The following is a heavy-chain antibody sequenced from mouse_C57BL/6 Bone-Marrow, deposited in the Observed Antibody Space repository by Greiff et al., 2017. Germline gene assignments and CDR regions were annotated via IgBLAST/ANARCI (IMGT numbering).Heavy chain of an antibody. CDR1: GYAFSTYW. J-gene: IGHJ2*01. V-gene: IGHV1-80*01. D-gene: IGHD4-1*01. CDR3: ARDWDYFDY. CDR2: IYPGDGDT. Sequence: QVHVKQPGAELVKPGASVKLSCKVSGYAFSTYWMNWVKQRPGKGLEWIGQIYPGDGDTNYNGKFKGKATLTADKSSSSLTSEDSAVYFCARDWDYFDYWGQGTTLTVSS.